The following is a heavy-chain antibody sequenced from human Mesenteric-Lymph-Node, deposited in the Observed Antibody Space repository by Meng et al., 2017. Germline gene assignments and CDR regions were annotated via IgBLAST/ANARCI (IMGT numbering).Heavy chain of an antibody. CDR3: ASPLGILGIVDL. V-gene: IGHV4-39*01. D-gene: IGHD7-27*01. J-gene: IGHJ2*01. CDR2: IYYSGST. CDR1: GASISSSSSY. Sequence: QRSRPERGQGLVKPSESLPLPCPFSGASISSSSSYWGWIRQPPGKGLEWIGSIYYSGSTYYNPSLKSRVTISVDTSKNQFSLKLSSVTAADTAVYYCASPLGILGIVDLWGRGTLVTVSS.